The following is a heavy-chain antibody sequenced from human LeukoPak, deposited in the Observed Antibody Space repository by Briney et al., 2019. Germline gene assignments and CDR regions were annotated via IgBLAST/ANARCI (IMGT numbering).Heavy chain of an antibody. J-gene: IGHJ5*02. CDR3: ARGFRITMVRGVRVVRPRWFDP. Sequence: PSETLSLTCTVSGGSISSYYWSWIRQHAGKGLEWIGRIYTSGSTNYNPSLKSRVTISVDTSKNQFSLKLSSVTAADAAVYYCARGFRITMVRGVRVVRPRWFDPWGQGTLVTVSS. CDR2: IYTSGST. D-gene: IGHD3-10*01. CDR1: GGSISSYY. V-gene: IGHV4-4*07.